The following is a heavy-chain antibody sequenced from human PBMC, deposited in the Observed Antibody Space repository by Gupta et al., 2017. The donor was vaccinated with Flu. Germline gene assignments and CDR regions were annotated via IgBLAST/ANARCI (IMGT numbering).Heavy chain of an antibody. CDR1: GITVSSYD. D-gene: IGHD1-26*01. CDR3: AESEASGNYDFDY. Sequence: EVQQLESEGDLVHPGGSLRLSCAASGITVSSYDMSWVRQAPGKGLEWVSGISGSGGSTYYADSVKGRFSISRDNSKNTLYLQMNSLRAEDTAVYYCAESEASGNYDFDYWGQGTLVTVSS. J-gene: IGHJ4*02. CDR2: ISGSGGST. V-gene: IGHV3-23*01.